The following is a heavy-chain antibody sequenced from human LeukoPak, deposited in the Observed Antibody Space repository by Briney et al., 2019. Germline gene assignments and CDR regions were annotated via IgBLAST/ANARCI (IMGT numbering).Heavy chain of an antibody. J-gene: IGHJ4*02. CDR3: AKSSSPLFIAAAGNFDD. D-gene: IGHD6-13*01. CDR1: GFTFSTYA. CDR2: ISGSGGST. Sequence: PGGSLRLSCAASGFTFSTYAMSWVRQAPGKGLEWVSDISGSGGSTNYAESVKGRFTISRDDSKNTLYLQMNSLRAEDTAVYYCAKSSSPLFIAAAGNFDDWGQGTLVTVSS. V-gene: IGHV3-23*01.